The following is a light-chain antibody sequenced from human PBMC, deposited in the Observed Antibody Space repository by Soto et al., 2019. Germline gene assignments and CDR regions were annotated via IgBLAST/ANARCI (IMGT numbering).Light chain of an antibody. J-gene: IGLJ1*01. CDR2: EVN. CDR1: NSDIGDWNY. V-gene: IGLV2-14*01. CDR3: SSFSSGTTLFV. Sequence: QSALTQPASVSGSPGQSITISCTGANSDIGDWNYVSWYQQYPGKAPKVIIYEVNYRPSGVSYRFSGSKSGNTASLTTSGLQAEDEADYYCSSFSSGTTLFVFGGGTKVTVL.